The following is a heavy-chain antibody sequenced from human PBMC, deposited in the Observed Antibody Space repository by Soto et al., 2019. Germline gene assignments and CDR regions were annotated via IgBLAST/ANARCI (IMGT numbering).Heavy chain of an antibody. J-gene: IGHJ4*02. CDR2: IKPDGSAT. CDR1: DFTFRNYW. V-gene: IGHV3-7*03. Sequence: EVQLVESGGDLVQPGGSLRLSCATSDFTFRNYWMNWVRQAPGKGLEWVANIKPDGSATNYVDSVKGRFTISRDNVRNSVSLQMHSLRVEDTAVYFCFGGNGGPQWGQGTLVTVSS. D-gene: IGHD3-16*01. CDR3: FGGNGGPQ.